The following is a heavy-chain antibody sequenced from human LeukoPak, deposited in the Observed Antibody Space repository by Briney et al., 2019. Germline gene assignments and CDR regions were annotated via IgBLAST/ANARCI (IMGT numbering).Heavy chain of an antibody. CDR2: ICSSSSYI. D-gene: IGHD3-22*01. CDR1: GFTFSSYS. CDR3: ARGIENLGRLWYDSSEKEVNLFDY. Sequence: GGSLRLSCAASGFTFSSYSMIWVRQAPGKGREWVSSICSSSSYIYYADQVKGRYTICRDNAKNSLVQQMNIQRAEDTDVYYCARGIENLGRLWYDSSEKEVNLFDYWGQGTLVTVSS. V-gene: IGHV3-21*01. J-gene: IGHJ4*02.